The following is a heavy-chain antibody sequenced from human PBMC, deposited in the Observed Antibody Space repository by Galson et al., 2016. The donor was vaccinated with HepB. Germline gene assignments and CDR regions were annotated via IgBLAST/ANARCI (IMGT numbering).Heavy chain of an antibody. CDR3: AKVKAGSYYYSGMDV. V-gene: IGHV3-66*03. CDR2: IYTSGDT. J-gene: IGHJ6*04. Sequence: SLRLSCAVSGISIGGNYMSWVRQAPGKGLEWVSLIYTSGDTNHADSVRGRYTISRDNSKKTVSLQMNSLRSEDTGLYYCAKVKAGSYYYSGMDVWGKGTTVIVSS. CDR1: GISIGGNY.